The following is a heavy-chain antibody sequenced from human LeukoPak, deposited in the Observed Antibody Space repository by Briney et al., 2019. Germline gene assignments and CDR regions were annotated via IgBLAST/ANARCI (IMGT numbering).Heavy chain of an antibody. V-gene: IGHV4-59*01. D-gene: IGHD6-25*01. J-gene: IGHJ3*02. Sequence: PSESLSLTCTVSGGSISSYFWSWIRQPPWKGLEWIGYIYYSGSTNYNPSLKSRVTISVDTSKNQFSLKLSSVTAADTAVYYCASARLGSGLEGAFDIWGQGTMVTVSS. CDR1: GGSISSYF. CDR2: IYYSGST. CDR3: ASARLGSGLEGAFDI.